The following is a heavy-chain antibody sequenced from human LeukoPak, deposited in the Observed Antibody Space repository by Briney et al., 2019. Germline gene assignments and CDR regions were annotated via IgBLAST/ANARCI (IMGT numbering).Heavy chain of an antibody. CDR3: ARETGYSYGSPLRSFDY. CDR2: ISYDGSNK. J-gene: IGHJ4*02. V-gene: IGHV3-30*04. Sequence: PGRSLSLSCAASGFTFSSYAMHWVRQAPGKGLEWVAVISYDGSNKYYADSVKGRFTISRDNSKNTLYLQMNSLRAEDTAVYYCARETGYSYGSPLRSFDYWGQGTLVTVSS. CDR1: GFTFSSYA. D-gene: IGHD5-18*01.